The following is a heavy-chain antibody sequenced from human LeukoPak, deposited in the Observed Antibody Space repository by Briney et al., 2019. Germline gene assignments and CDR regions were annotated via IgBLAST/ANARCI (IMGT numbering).Heavy chain of an antibody. J-gene: IGHJ4*02. CDR1: GFTFSNYA. D-gene: IGHD2-21*02. CDR2: ISGSGDST. V-gene: IGHV3-23*01. Sequence: GGSLRLSCAASGFTFSNYAMSWVRQAPGKGLEWVSAISGSGDSTYYADSVKGRFTISRDNSKNTLYLQMNSLRAEDTAVYYCAKISCGGDCYLYYFDYWGQGTLVTVSS. CDR3: AKISCGGDCYLYYFDY.